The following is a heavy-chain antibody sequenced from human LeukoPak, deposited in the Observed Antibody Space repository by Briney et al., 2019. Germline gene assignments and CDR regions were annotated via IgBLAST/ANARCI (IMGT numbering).Heavy chain of an antibody. Sequence: SETLSLTCAVYGGSFSGYYWSWIRQPPGKGLEWIGEINHSGSTNYNPSLKSRVTISVDTSKNQFSLKLSPVTAADTAVYYCARDRGVVVPAAACDYWGQGTLVTVSS. CDR1: GGSFSGYY. J-gene: IGHJ4*02. CDR3: ARDRGVVVPAAACDY. CDR2: INHSGST. D-gene: IGHD2-2*01. V-gene: IGHV4-34*01.